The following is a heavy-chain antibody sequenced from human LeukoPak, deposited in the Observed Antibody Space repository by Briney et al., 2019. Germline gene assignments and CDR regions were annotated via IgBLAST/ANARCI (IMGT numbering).Heavy chain of an antibody. D-gene: IGHD4-17*01. J-gene: IGHJ3*02. CDR2: ISGSGGST. CDR3: AKDLGLYGDYEQAAFDI. CDR1: GFTFSSYA. V-gene: IGHV3-23*01. Sequence: GGSLRLSCAASGFTFSSYAMSWVRQAPGKGLEWVSAISGSGGSTYYADSVKGRFTISRDNSKNTPYLQMNSLRAEDTAVYYCAKDLGLYGDYEQAAFDIWGQGTMVTVSS.